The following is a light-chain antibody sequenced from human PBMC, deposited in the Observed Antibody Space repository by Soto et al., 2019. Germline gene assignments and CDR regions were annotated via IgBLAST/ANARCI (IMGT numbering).Light chain of an antibody. CDR3: SSYAGSNNLL. CDR2: EVN. Sequence: QSVLTQPASLSGSPGQSITISCTGTSSDIGAYDYVSWFQQHPGKAPKLMIYEVNKRPSGVPDRFSGSKSGNTASLTVSGLQAEDEADYYCSSYAGSNNLLFGGGTKLTVL. V-gene: IGLV2-8*01. J-gene: IGLJ2*01. CDR1: SSDIGAYDY.